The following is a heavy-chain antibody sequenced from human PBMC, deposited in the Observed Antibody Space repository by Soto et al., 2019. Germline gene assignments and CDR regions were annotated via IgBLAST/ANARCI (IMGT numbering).Heavy chain of an antibody. D-gene: IGHD6-6*01. J-gene: IGHJ6*02. CDR2: IYSGGST. Sequence: LRLSCAASGLSFRSSDMSWVRQASGKGLEWVSVIYSGGSTHDADSVKGRFTISRDNSKNTVHLQMNSLRVDDTAVYFCSTSSRNEYHFAMDAWGQGTTVTVSS. CDR3: STSSRNEYHFAMDA. V-gene: IGHV3-53*01. CDR1: GLSFRSSD.